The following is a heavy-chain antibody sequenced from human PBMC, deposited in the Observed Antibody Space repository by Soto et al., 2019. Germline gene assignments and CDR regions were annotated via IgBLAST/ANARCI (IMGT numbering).Heavy chain of an antibody. V-gene: IGHV3-53*04. Sequence: GGSLRLSCAASGFTVSSNYMSWVRQAPGKGLEWVSVIYSGGSTYYADSVKGRFTISRHNSKNTLYLQMNSLRAEDTAVYYCARYSYGSGSYYNWYFDYWGQGTLVTVSS. D-gene: IGHD3-10*01. J-gene: IGHJ4*02. CDR1: GFTVSSNY. CDR2: IYSGGST. CDR3: ARYSYGSGSYYNWYFDY.